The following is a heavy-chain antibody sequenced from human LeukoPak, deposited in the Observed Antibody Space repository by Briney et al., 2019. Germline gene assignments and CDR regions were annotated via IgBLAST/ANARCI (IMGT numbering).Heavy chain of an antibody. CDR1: GGSISGYY. CDR3: ARSSSYGDYFDY. Sequence: SETLSLTCTVSGGSISGYYWNWIRQPPGKGLEWIGYIYYSGSTYYNPSLKSRVTISVDTSKNQFSLKLSYVTAADTAVYYCARSSSYGDYFDYWGQGTLVTVSS. J-gene: IGHJ4*02. CDR2: IYYSGST. V-gene: IGHV4-59*08. D-gene: IGHD6-6*01.